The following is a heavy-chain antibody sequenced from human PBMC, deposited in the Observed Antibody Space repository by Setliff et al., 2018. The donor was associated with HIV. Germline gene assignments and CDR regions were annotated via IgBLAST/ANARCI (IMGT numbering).Heavy chain of an antibody. J-gene: IGHJ4*02. D-gene: IGHD3-22*01. Sequence: SETLSLTCTVSGGSISNGRYYWGWIRQPPGKGLDWIGSMSYTGTTYDNPSLKSRVTISVDTSKNQFSLKLTSVTAADAAVYFCAMGSSGYPFDYWGQGSLVTVSS. CDR3: AMGSSGYPFDY. V-gene: IGHV4-39*01. CDR1: GGSISNGRYY. CDR2: MSYTGTT.